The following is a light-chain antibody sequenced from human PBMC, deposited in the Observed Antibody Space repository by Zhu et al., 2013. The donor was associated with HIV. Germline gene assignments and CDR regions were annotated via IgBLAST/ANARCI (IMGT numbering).Light chain of an antibody. J-gene: IGLJ2*01. CDR1: SSDVGGNRY. Sequence: QSALTQPASVSGSPGQSITISCSGSSSDVGGNRYVSWYQQHPGKAPKLIIYEVSNRPSGVSNRFSASKSGNTASLTISGLQAEDEADYYCSSYTISTTIFIFGGGTKLTVL. CDR2: EVS. V-gene: IGLV2-14*01. CDR3: SSYTISTTIFI.